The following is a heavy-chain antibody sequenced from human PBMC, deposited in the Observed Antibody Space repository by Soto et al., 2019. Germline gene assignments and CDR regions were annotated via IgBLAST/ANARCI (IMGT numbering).Heavy chain of an antibody. D-gene: IGHD3-10*01. CDR1: GASTSEYF. CDR3: ARDGYDGSGSPYPAF. Sequence: TSETLSLTCTVSGASTSEYFWSWIRQSPGKGLEWIGYIYYLGSTDYNPSLKSRVTISVDTSKRQFSLRLTSVTAADTAVYYCARDGYDGSGSPYPAFWGPGTQVTVS. J-gene: IGHJ4*02. CDR2: IYYLGST. V-gene: IGHV4-59*01.